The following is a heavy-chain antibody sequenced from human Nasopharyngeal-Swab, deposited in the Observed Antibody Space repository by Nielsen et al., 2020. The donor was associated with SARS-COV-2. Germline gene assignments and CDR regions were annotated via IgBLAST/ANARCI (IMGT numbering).Heavy chain of an antibody. V-gene: IGHV3-7*03. D-gene: IGHD1-26*01. J-gene: IGHJ4*02. CDR2: IKEDGSQK. CDR3: EKRVGATIDY. Sequence: GESLKISCAVSGFTFSTFWMTWVRQAPGKGLEWVANIKEDGSQKYYLDSVKGRFTISRDNAKNSLYLQMNSLRAEDTAVYYCEKRVGATIDYWGQGTLVTVSS. CDR1: GFTFSTFW.